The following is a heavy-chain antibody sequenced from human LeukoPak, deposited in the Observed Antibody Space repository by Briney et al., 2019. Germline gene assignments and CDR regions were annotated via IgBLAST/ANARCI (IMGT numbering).Heavy chain of an antibody. CDR3: ARSYWTGYHHLDF. Sequence: PSQTLSLTCAVSGGSISSSYWWTWVRQPPGKGLEWIGEIYHSGSTNYNPSLKSRLTISVDKSKNQLSLKLSSVTAADTAVYYCARSYWTGYHHLDFWGQGTLVTVSS. J-gene: IGHJ4*02. V-gene: IGHV4-4*02. CDR2: IYHSGST. CDR1: GGSISSSYW. D-gene: IGHD3/OR15-3a*01.